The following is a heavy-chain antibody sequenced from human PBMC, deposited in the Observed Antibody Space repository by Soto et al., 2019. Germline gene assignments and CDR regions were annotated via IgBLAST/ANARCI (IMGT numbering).Heavy chain of an antibody. J-gene: IGHJ4*02. CDR1: GFDFRHHH. D-gene: IGHD3-16*01. CDR2: SRYKADNYSP. Sequence: EVQLVESGGGLVQPGGSLRLSCAVSGFDFRHHHMDWVRQAPGKGLEWVGRSRYKADNYSPEYAASAKGRFTISRDQSKSTLNLQMSSLRTEDSAVFYCVCWLWGIGHWGQGTLVTVSP. V-gene: IGHV3-72*01. CDR3: VCWLWGIGH.